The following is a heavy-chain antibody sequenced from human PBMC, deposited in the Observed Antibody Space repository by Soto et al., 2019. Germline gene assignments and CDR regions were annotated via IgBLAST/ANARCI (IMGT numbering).Heavy chain of an antibody. D-gene: IGHD3-16*02. J-gene: IGHJ4*02. V-gene: IGHV3-23*01. CDR2: ISGSGGST. Sequence: GVSLRLSCAASGFTFSSYAMSWVRQAPGKGLEWVSAISGSGGSTYYADSVKGRFTISRDNSKNTLYLQMNSLRAEDTAVYYCAKANVWGSYRYYLDYWGQGTLVTVSS. CDR3: AKANVWGSYRYYLDY. CDR1: GFTFSSYA.